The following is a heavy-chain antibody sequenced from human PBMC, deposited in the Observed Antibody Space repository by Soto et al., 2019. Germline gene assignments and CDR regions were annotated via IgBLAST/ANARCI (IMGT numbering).Heavy chain of an antibody. Sequence: QVQLVESGGGVVQPGRSLRLSCAASGFTFSNFALHWVRQAPGKGLEWVAIVSSHGANRYYADSVKGRFTISRDNSNNTLYLQMNSLKTEDTAVYYCASDYLSGTYMDYWGQGILVTVSS. CDR3: ASDYLSGTYMDY. CDR2: VSSHGANR. J-gene: IGHJ4*02. CDR1: GFTFSNFA. D-gene: IGHD3-10*01. V-gene: IGHV3-30*04.